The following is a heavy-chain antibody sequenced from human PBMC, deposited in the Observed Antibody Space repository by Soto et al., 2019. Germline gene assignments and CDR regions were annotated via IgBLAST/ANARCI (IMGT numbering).Heavy chain of an antibody. CDR1: GFTFSSYA. CDR2: ISGRGGTT. V-gene: IGHV3-23*01. Sequence: EVQLLESGGGLVQPGGSLRLSCAASGFTFSSYAMSWVRQAPGKGLEWVSAISGRGGTTYYADSVKGRFTFSRDNSENTLYLQMISLRAEDTAVYYCAKTANGWFSAFDIWGQGTMVTVSS. D-gene: IGHD6-19*01. CDR3: AKTANGWFSAFDI. J-gene: IGHJ3*02.